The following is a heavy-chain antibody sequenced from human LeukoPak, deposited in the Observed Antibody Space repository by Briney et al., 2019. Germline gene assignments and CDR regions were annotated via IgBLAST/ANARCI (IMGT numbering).Heavy chain of an antibody. V-gene: IGHV3-11*01. Sequence: GGSLRLSCAASGFTFSDYYMSWIRQAPGKGLEWVSYISSSGSTIYYADSVKGRFTISRDNAKNSLYLQMNSLRAEDTAVYYCATLGDYYDSSGYSFDYWGQGTLVTVSS. CDR2: ISSSGSTI. J-gene: IGHJ4*02. CDR1: GFTFSDYY. CDR3: ATLGDYYDSSGYSFDY. D-gene: IGHD3-22*01.